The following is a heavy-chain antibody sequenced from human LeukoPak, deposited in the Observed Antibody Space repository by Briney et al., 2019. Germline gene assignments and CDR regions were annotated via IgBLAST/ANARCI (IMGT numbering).Heavy chain of an antibody. V-gene: IGHV3-30*02. Sequence: PGGSLRLSCAASGFTVSSNYMSWVRQAPGKGLEWVAFIRYDGSNKYYADSVKGRFTISRDNSKNTLYLQMNSLRAEDTAVYYCAKGGPARIVVVIDYWGQGTLVTVSS. CDR2: IRYDGSNK. J-gene: IGHJ4*02. D-gene: IGHD3-22*01. CDR1: GFTVSSNY. CDR3: AKGGPARIVVVIDY.